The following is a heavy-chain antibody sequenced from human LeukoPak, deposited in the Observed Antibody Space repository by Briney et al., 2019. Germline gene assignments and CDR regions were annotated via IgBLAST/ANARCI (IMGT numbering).Heavy chain of an antibody. CDR1: DYSISSAYY. CDR2: IYHSGST. CDR3: SLVADNFDY. D-gene: IGHD5-12*01. V-gene: IGHV4-38-2*01. J-gene: IGHJ4*02. Sequence: SETLSLTCAVSDYSISSAYYWGWIRQPPGKGLEWIGSIYHSGSTDYNPSLKSRVTISVDTSKNQFSLKLSSVTAADTAVYYCSLVADNFDYWGQGTLVTVSS.